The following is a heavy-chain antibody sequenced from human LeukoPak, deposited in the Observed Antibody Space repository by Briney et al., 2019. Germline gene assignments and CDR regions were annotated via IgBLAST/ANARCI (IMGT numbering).Heavy chain of an antibody. D-gene: IGHD3-10*01. CDR1: GFTFSNFV. V-gene: IGHV3-30-3*01. CDR3: ARGAQKILSFGEYPSDAFDI. CDR2: ISYDGNKK. Sequence: VGSLRLSCTASGFTFSNFVMHWVRQPPGKGLQWVTEISYDGNKKTYVDSVKGRFTISRDNSKNTLYLQMNSLRDEDTAVYYCARGAQKILSFGEYPSDAFDIWGQGTMVSVSS. J-gene: IGHJ3*02.